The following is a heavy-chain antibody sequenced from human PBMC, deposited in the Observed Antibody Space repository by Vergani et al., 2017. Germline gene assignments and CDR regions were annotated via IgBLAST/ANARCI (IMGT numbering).Heavy chain of an antibody. V-gene: IGHV3-7*01. J-gene: IGHJ4*02. CDR3: ARSRYDSSGFSTIFRY. CDR2: IKQDGSED. Sequence: EVQLLESGGGLVQPGGSLRLSCEASGFNFQIYWMGWVRQTADKGLEWVANIKQDGSEDYYVDSVKGRFTITRDNAKKFIYLQMNSLRADDTAVYYCARSRYDSSGFSTIFRYWGQGTRVTVS. CDR1: GFNFQIYW. D-gene: IGHD3-22*01.